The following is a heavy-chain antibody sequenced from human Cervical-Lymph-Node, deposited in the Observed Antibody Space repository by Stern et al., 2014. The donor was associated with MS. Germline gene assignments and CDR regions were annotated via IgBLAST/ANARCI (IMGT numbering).Heavy chain of an antibody. D-gene: IGHD4-17*01. CDR1: GSTFTGHN. Sequence: QVQLEESGAEVKKPGASVKVPCKVSGSTFTGHNITRVRQAPGPELEWRRRINRNSGGTNYAQKFQGRVTMTRDTSISTAYMELSRLRSDDTAVYYCARSLMTTVTTRFAFDIWGQVTMVTVSS. CDR2: INRNSGGT. J-gene: IGHJ3*02. CDR3: ARSLMTTVTTRFAFDI. V-gene: IGHV1-2*06.